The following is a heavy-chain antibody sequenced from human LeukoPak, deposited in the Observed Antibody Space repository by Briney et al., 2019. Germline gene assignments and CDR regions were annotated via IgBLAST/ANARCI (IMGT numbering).Heavy chain of an antibody. Sequence: GGSLRLSCAASGFTFSDYWMSWVRQTPEKGLEWVANIKQDGYEKYYVDSVKGRFTISRDNAKNSLYLQMNSLRAEDTAVYYVTRGDGYNTFDYWGQGNLVTVSS. V-gene: IGHV3-7*01. J-gene: IGHJ4*02. CDR1: GFTFSDYW. D-gene: IGHD5-24*01. CDR3: TRGDGYNTFDY. CDR2: IKQDGYEK.